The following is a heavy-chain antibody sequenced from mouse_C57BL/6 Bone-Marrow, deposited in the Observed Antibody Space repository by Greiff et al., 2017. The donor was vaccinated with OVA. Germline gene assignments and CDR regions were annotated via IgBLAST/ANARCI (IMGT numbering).Heavy chain of an antibody. Sequence: QVQLQQPGAELVKPGASVKMSCKASGYTFTSYWINWVKQRPGQGLEWIGDIYPGSGNTNYNEKFTSKATLTVDTSSRTAYMQLSSLTSEDSAVYSCARSGVVFGYWGQGTTLTVSS. CDR1: GYTFTSYW. CDR2: IYPGSGNT. J-gene: IGHJ2*01. D-gene: IGHD1-3*01. CDR3: ARSGVVFGY. V-gene: IGHV1-55*01.